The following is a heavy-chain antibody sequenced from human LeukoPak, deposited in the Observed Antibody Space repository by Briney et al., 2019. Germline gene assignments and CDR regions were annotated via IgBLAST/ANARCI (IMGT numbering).Heavy chain of an antibody. J-gene: IGHJ4*02. CDR1: VFTSRNAW. CDR3: TTDTSIGDY. Sequence: RGGPRLSCAPPVFTSRNAWASRGCAGPGGGRGWVGRITSKTDGGTTDYAASVKGRFTISRDDSKNTLYLQMNSLKTEDTAVYYCTTDTSIGDYWGQGTLATVSS. CDR2: ITSKTDGGTT. V-gene: IGHV3-15*01. D-gene: IGHD3-10*01.